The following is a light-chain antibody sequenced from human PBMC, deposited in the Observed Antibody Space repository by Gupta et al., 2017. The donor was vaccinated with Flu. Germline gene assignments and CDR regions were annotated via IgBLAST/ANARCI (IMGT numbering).Light chain of an antibody. CDR3: QQYYSTPPT. CDR2: WAS. J-gene: IGKJ2*01. V-gene: IGKV4-1*01. Sequence: SLGERATINCKSSQSVLCSSNNKNYLAWYQQKPGQPPKLLIYWASTRESGVPDRFSGSGSGTDFTLTISSLQAEDVAVYYCQQYYSTPPTFGQGTKLEIK. CDR1: QSVLCSSNNKNY.